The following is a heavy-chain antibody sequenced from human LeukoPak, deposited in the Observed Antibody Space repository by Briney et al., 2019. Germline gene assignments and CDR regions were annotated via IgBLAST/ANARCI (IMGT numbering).Heavy chain of an antibody. Sequence: GGSLRLSCAASGFTFSRYSMNWVRQAPGKGLEWVSAISGSGGSTYYADSVKGRFTISRDNSKNTLYLQMNSLRAEDTAVYYCAKVTYGSGTYGAFDSWGQGTLVTVSS. CDR2: ISGSGGST. CDR1: GFTFSRYS. D-gene: IGHD3-10*01. J-gene: IGHJ4*02. CDR3: AKVTYGSGTYGAFDS. V-gene: IGHV3-23*01.